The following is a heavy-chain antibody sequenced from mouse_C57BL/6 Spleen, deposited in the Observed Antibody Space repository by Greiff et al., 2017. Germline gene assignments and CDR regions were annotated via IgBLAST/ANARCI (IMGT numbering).Heavy chain of an antibody. V-gene: IGHV5-16*01. CDR1: GFTFSDYY. CDR2: INYDGSST. D-gene: IGHD1-1*01. CDR3: ARDYGSSYWYFDV. J-gene: IGHJ1*03. Sequence: GKLVESEGGLVQPGSSMKLSCTASGFTFSDYYMAWVRQVPEKGLEWVANINYDGSSTYYLDSLKSRFIISRDNAKNILYLQMSSLKSEDTATYYCARDYGSSYWYFDVWGTGTTVTVSS.